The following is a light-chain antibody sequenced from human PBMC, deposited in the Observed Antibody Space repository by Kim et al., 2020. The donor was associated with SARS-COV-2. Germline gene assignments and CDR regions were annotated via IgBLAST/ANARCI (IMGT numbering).Light chain of an antibody. V-gene: IGKV1-39*01. Sequence: SASVGDRVTITCRASQSISGYLNWYQQKPGKAPKLLIYAASSLQSGVPSRFSGSGSGTDFTLTISSLQPEDFATYYCQQSYSTPYTLGQGTKLEI. CDR2: AAS. CDR1: QSISGY. J-gene: IGKJ2*01. CDR3: QQSYSTPYT.